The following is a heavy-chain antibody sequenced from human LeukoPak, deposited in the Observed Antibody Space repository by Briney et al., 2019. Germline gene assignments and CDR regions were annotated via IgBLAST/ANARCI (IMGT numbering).Heavy chain of an antibody. CDR1: GFTFSTYW. V-gene: IGHV3-74*01. CDR2: IKSDGGT. CDR3: ARAPSEIGGYYPEYFRH. Sequence: GGSLILSCAASGFTFSTYWMHWVRQAPGKGLVWVSRIKSDGGTNYADSVKGRFTISRDNAKKTVSLQMNSLRPEDTGVYYCARAPSEIGGYYPEYFRHWGHGTLVTVSS. D-gene: IGHD3-22*01. J-gene: IGHJ1*01.